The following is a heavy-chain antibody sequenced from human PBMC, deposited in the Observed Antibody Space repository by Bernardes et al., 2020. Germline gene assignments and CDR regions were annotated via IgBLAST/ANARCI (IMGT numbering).Heavy chain of an antibody. Sequence: SETLSLTCTVSGDSMSSYYWSWIRQTPGKGLEWIGYIYYTGSPKYSPSLKSRVTISADRFKNRFSLRLSSVTAADTAIYSCARGPCNSTNCYGFDNWGQGILVTVSS. V-gene: IGHV4-59*01. CDR2: IYYTGSP. D-gene: IGHD2-2*01. CDR1: GDSMSSYY. CDR3: ARGPCNSTNCYGFDN. J-gene: IGHJ4*02.